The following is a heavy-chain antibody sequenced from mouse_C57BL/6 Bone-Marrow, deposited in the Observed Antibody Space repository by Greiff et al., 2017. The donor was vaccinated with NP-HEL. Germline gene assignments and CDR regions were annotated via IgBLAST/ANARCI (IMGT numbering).Heavy chain of an antibody. CDR2: IYPGDGDT. D-gene: IGHD1-1*01. Sequence: QVQLQQSGPELVKPGASVKISCKASGYAFSSSWMNWVKQRPGKGLEWIGRIYPGDGDTNYNGKFKGKATLTADKSSSTAYMQLSSLTSEDSAVYFCAPLDGSSHYYAMDYWGQGTSVTVSS. CDR3: APLDGSSHYYAMDY. V-gene: IGHV1-82*01. J-gene: IGHJ4*01. CDR1: GYAFSSSW.